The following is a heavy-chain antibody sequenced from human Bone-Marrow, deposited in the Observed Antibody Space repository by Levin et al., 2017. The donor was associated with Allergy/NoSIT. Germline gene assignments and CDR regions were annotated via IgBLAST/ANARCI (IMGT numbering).Heavy chain of an antibody. J-gene: IGHJ6*02. Sequence: GGSLRLSCAASGFTFSSYWMSWVRQAPGKGLEWVANIKQDGSEKYYVDSVKGRFTISRDNAKNSLYLQMNSLRAEDTAVYYCARVGFEGELLFYYSDDGMDVWGQGTTVTVSS. CDR2: IKQDGSEK. CDR1: GFTFSSYW. D-gene: IGHD3-10*01. V-gene: IGHV3-7*01. CDR3: ARVGFEGELLFYYSDDGMDV.